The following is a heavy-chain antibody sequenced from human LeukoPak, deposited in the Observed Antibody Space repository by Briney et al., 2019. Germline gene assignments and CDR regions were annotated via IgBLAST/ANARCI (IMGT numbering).Heavy chain of an antibody. J-gene: IGHJ6*02. CDR1: GFTFDDYT. Sequence: PGGSLRLSCAASGFTFDDYTMHWVRQAPGKGLEWVSLISWDGGSTYYADSVKGRFTISRDNSKNSLYLQMNSLRTEDIALYYCAKDMVRGVSGPYYYYGMDVWGQGTTVTVSS. V-gene: IGHV3-43*01. CDR2: ISWDGGST. D-gene: IGHD3-10*01. CDR3: AKDMVRGVSGPYYYYGMDV.